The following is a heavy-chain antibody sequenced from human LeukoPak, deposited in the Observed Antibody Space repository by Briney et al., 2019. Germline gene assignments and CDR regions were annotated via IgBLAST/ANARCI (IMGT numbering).Heavy chain of an antibody. D-gene: IGHD5-18*01. Sequence: GESLKISCKGSGYSFTSYWIGWVCQMPGKGLEWMGIIYPGDSDTRYSPSFQGQVTISADKSISTAYLQWSSLKASDTAMYYCARHAYQLWTRVDYWGQGTLVTVSS. V-gene: IGHV5-51*01. CDR2: IYPGDSDT. CDR1: GYSFTSYW. J-gene: IGHJ4*02. CDR3: ARHAYQLWTRVDY.